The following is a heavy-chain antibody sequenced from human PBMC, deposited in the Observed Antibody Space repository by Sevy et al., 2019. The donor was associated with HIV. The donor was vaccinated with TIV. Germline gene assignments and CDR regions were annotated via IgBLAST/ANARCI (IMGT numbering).Heavy chain of an antibody. CDR2: ISSSSSTI. Sequence: GSLRLSCAASGFTFSSYSMNWVRQAPGKGLEWVSYISSSSSTIYYADSVKGRFTISRDNAKNSLYLQMNSLRDEDTAVYYCARDLSYSGSYYGRGYWGQGTLVTVSS. J-gene: IGHJ4*02. CDR1: GFTFSSYS. CDR3: ARDLSYSGSYYGRGY. D-gene: IGHD1-26*01. V-gene: IGHV3-48*02.